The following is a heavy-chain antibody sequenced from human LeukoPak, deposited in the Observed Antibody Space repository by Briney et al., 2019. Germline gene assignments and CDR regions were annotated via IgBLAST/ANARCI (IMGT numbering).Heavy chain of an antibody. D-gene: IGHD3-9*01. V-gene: IGHV1-2*02. Sequence: ASVKVSCKASGYTFTGYYMHWVRQAPGQGLEWMGWINPNSGGTNYAQKFQGRVTMTRDTSISTAYMELSSLRPDDTAVYYCASWHYDILTPFDYWGQGTLVTVSS. J-gene: IGHJ4*02. CDR2: INPNSGGT. CDR3: ASWHYDILTPFDY. CDR1: GYTFTGYY.